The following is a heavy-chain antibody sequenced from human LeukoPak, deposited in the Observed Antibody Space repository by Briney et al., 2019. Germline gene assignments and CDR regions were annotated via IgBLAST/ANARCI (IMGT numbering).Heavy chain of an antibody. CDR2: IHYSGST. CDR3: ARHTTVTTHLHY. D-gene: IGHD4-17*01. J-gene: IGHJ4*02. V-gene: IGHV4-59*01. Sequence: PSETLSLTCTVSGGSISSYYWSWIRQPPGKGLEWIGYIHYSGSTNYSPSLKTRVTISVDTSKNQFSLKLNSVTAADTAVYYCARHTTVTTHLHYWGQGTLVTVSS. CDR1: GGSISSYY.